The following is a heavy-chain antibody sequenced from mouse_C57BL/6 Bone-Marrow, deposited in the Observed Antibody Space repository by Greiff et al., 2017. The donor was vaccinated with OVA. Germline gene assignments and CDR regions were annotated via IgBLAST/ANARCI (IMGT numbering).Heavy chain of an antibody. D-gene: IGHD2-4*01. V-gene: IGHV1-55*01. J-gene: IGHJ3*01. CDR2: IYPGSGST. CDR1: GYTFTSYW. Sequence: QVQLKQPGAELVKPGASVKMSCKASGYTFTSYWITWVKQRPGQGLEWIGDIYPGSGSTNYNEKFKSKATLTVDTSSSTAYMQLSSLTSEDSAVYYCARYDYDAVSAYWGQGTLVTVSA. CDR3: ARYDYDAVSAY.